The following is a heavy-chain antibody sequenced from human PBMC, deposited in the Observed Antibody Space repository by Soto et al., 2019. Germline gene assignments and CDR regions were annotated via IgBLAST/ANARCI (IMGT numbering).Heavy chain of an antibody. CDR2: MYNDGRT. D-gene: IGHD6-25*01. CDR1: AGSVSSGGFY. CDR3: TREAGY. J-gene: IGHJ4*02. Sequence: QVRLQESGPGLVKPSQTLSLTCTVSAGSVSSGGFYWNWIREHPGKGLEWIGYMYNDGRTEYNRSLKSRVSISVDTPKNQFSLKVMSVTVADTAVYYCTREAGYWGQGILVTVSS. V-gene: IGHV4-31*03.